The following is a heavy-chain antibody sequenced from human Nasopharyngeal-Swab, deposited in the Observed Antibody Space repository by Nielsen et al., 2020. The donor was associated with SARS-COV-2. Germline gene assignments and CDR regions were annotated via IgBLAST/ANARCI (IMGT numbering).Heavy chain of an antibody. CDR2: IYYSGST. D-gene: IGHD3-3*01. Sequence: WIRQPPGKGLEWIGYIYYSGSTYYSPSLKSRVTISVDTSKNQFSLKLSSVTAADTAVYYCARAPRITIFGVVQAFDIWGQGTMVTVSS. V-gene: IGHV4-31*02. J-gene: IGHJ3*02. CDR3: ARAPRITIFGVVQAFDI.